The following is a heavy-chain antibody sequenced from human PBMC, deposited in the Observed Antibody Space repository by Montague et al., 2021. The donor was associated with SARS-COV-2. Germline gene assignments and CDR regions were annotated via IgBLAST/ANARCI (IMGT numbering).Heavy chain of an antibody. Sequence: SETLSLTCTVSGGSISSYYWSWIRQPPGKGLEWIGYIYYSGSTNYNPSLKSRVTISLDTSKNQFSLKLNSVTAADTAVYYCARGSHGPDAFDIWGQGTMVTVSS. CDR1: GGSISSYY. V-gene: IGHV4-59*01. CDR3: ARGSHGPDAFDI. D-gene: IGHD5-18*01. J-gene: IGHJ3*02. CDR2: IYYSGST.